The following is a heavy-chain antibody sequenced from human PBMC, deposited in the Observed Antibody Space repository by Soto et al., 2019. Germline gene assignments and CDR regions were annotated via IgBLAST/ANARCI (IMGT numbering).Heavy chain of an antibody. CDR1: GGTFSNDI. J-gene: IGHJ4*02. Sequence: QVQLVQSGAEVKKPGSSVKVSCKASGGTFSNDIITWVRQAPGHGLEWMGRIIPLLDIANYAQKFQGRVTIAADNSTSTAYMELNSLRSEDTAVYYCVRDSPIGSTYSGYDGIDYWGQGTLVTVSS. D-gene: IGHD5-12*01. CDR2: IIPLLDIA. CDR3: VRDSPIGSTYSGYDGIDY. V-gene: IGHV1-69*08.